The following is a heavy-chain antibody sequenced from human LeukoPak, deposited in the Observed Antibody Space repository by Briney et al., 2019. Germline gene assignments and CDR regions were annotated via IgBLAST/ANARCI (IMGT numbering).Heavy chain of an antibody. CDR1: GGSISSVGYS. CDR3: ARSDYHNSGSHTVFDAFDI. J-gene: IGHJ3*02. D-gene: IGHD3-10*01. CDR2: IDDSGNT. V-gene: IGHV4-61*08. Sequence: SHTLSLTCAVSGGSISSVGYSWSWIRLPPGKGLEWIGYIDDSGNTNYNPSLKSQVTISVDKSKNQFSLKLSFVTAADTAMYYCARSDYHNSGSHTVFDAFDIWGQGTRVTVSS.